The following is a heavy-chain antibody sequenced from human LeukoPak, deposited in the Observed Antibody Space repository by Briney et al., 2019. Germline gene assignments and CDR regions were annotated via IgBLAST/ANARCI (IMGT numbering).Heavy chain of an antibody. CDR3: AKLWFGELLPSDY. V-gene: IGHV3-23*01. D-gene: IGHD3-10*01. J-gene: IGHJ4*02. CDR1: GFTFRSHA. CDR2: ISSSDGNT. Sequence: GGSLRLSCVGSGFTFRSHAMSWVRQAPGKGLEWVSGISSSDGNTYYADSVKGRFTISRDNSKNTLYLQMNSLRAEDTAVYYCAKLWFGELLPSDYWGQGTLVTVSS.